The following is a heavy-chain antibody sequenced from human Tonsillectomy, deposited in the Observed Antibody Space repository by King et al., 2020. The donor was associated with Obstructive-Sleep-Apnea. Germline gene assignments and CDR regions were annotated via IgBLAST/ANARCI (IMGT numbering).Heavy chain of an antibody. Sequence: VQLVESGGGLVQPGRSLRLSCATSGFTFDDYAMHWVRQAPGKGLEWVSGLTWNSGRIDYADSVKGRFTISRDNAKNSLYLQINSLRAEDSALYYCATGDSGDSPFDFWGQGTLVTVSS. CDR1: GFTFDDYA. D-gene: IGHD4-17*01. CDR2: LTWNSGRI. V-gene: IGHV3-9*01. J-gene: IGHJ4*02. CDR3: ATGDSGDSPFDF.